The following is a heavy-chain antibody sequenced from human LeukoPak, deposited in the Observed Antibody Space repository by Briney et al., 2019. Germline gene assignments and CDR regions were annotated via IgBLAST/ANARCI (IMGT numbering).Heavy chain of an antibody. V-gene: IGHV3-21*01. CDR2: ISSSSSYI. CDR1: GFTFSSYT. J-gene: IGHJ4*02. Sequence: GGSLRLSCAASGFTFSSYTMNWVRQAPGKGLEWVSSISSSSSYIYYADSVKGRFTISRDNAKNSLYLQMNTLRAEDTAVYYCARGSDTAMVLFYYFDYWGQGTLVTGSS. D-gene: IGHD5-18*01. CDR3: ARGSDTAMVLFYYFDY.